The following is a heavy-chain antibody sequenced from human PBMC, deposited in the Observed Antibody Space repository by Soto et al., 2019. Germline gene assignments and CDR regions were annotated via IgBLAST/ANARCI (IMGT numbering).Heavy chain of an antibody. CDR1: GYTFTSYY. D-gene: IGHD3-16*01. V-gene: IGHV1-46*01. CDR3: ARDTTPRGTQLGYYGMDV. Sequence: ASVKVSCKASGYTFTSYYMHWVRQAPGQGLEWMGIINPSGGSTSYAKKFQGRVTMTRDTSTSTVYMELSSLRSEDTAVYYCARDTTPRGTQLGYYGMDVWGQGTTVTVSS. J-gene: IGHJ6*02. CDR2: INPSGGST.